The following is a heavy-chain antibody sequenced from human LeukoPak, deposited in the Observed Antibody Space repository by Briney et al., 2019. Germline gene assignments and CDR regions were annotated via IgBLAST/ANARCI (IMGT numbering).Heavy chain of an antibody. Sequence: SETLSLTCTVSGGSISSGGYYWSWLRQHPGKGLEWIGYIYYSGSTYYNPSLKSRVTISVDTSKNQFSLKLSSVTAADSAVYYCARLSSSWTGYFDYWGQGTLVTVSS. CDR1: GGSISSGGYY. CDR3: ARLSSSWTGYFDY. J-gene: IGHJ4*02. V-gene: IGHV4-31*03. CDR2: IYYSGST. D-gene: IGHD6-13*01.